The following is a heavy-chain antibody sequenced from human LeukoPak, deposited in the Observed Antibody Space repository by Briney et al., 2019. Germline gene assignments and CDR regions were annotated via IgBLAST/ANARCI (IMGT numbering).Heavy chain of an antibody. D-gene: IGHD1-26*01. Sequence: GGSLRLSCAASGFTFSSYAMSWVRQAPGKGLEWVSAISGSGGSTYHADSVKGRSTISRDNSKNTLYLQMNSLRAEDTAVYYCAKDLGYGGSYSDYWGQGTLVTVSS. CDR3: AKDLGYGGSYSDY. CDR1: GFTFSSYA. V-gene: IGHV3-23*01. J-gene: IGHJ4*02. CDR2: ISGSGGST.